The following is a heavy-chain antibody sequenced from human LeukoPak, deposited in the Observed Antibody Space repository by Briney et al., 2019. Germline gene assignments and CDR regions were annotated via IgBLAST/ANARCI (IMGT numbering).Heavy chain of an antibody. CDR1: GFTFSSYG. J-gene: IGHJ5*02. Sequence: GGSLRLSCAASGFTFSSYGMHWVPQAPGKGLEWVAFIRYDGSNKYYADSVKGRFTISRDNSKNTLYLQMNSLRAEDTAVYYCAKPAYSSGWRPNYNWFDPWGQGTLVTVSS. CDR2: IRYDGSNK. D-gene: IGHD6-19*01. V-gene: IGHV3-30*02. CDR3: AKPAYSSGWRPNYNWFDP.